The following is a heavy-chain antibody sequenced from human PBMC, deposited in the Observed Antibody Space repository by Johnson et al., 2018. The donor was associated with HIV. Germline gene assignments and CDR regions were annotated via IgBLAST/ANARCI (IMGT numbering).Heavy chain of an antibody. J-gene: IGHJ3*02. CDR1: GFTFSSYG. D-gene: IGHD6-25*01. CDR3: AKETPSSGGTFDI. CDR2: IRYDGSNK. Sequence: VQLVESGGGLVQPGGSLRLSCAASGFTFSSYGMHWVRQAPGKGLEWVAFIRYDGSNKYYADSVKGRFTISRDNSKNTLYLQMNSLRAEDTAVYYCAKETPSSGGTFDIWGQGTMVTVSS. V-gene: IGHV3-30*02.